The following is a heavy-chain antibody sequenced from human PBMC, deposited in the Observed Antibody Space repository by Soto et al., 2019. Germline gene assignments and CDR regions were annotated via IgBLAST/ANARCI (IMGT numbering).Heavy chain of an antibody. V-gene: IGHV4-59*01. CDR2: IYYSGST. D-gene: IGHD6-13*01. J-gene: IGHJ4*02. CDR1: GDSMSSYY. CDR3: ARHYSSAWYKVDS. Sequence: TSETLSLSCSVSGDSMSSYYWSWIRQPPGKGLEWIGYIYYSGSTNYNPSLKSRVIISVDTSENQFSLKLSSVTAADTAVYYCARHYSSAWYKVDSWGQGTLVTVSS.